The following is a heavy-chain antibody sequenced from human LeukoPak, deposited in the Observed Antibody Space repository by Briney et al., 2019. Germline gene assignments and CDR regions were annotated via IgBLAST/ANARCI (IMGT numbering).Heavy chain of an antibody. J-gene: IGHJ4*02. CDR3: ARDLDWVFDF. D-gene: IGHD3-9*01. V-gene: IGHV1-18*01. Sequence: ASVKVSCKASGYTFNTYSFSWVRQAPGQGLEGMGWISTYNGDTKYAQDYQDRVTMTTDASTNTAYMELRSLRSDDTAVYYCARDLDWVFDFWGQGTLVPVSS. CDR2: ISTYNGDT. CDR1: GYTFNTYS.